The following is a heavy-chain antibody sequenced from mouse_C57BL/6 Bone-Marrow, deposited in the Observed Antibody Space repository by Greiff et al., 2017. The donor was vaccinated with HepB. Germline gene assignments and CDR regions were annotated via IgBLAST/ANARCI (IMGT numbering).Heavy chain of an antibody. V-gene: IGHV1-4*01. CDR3: ARTSLYYDYDGGFAY. D-gene: IGHD2-4*01. CDR2: INPSSGST. CDR1: GYNFTSYT. J-gene: IGHJ3*01. Sequence: VKLVESGAELARPGASVKMSCKASGYNFTSYTMHWVKHRPGQGLEWIGYINPSSGSTNYNQRFKDKATLTADKSSSTDYMQLTSLTSEDSAVYYCARTSLYYDYDGGFAYWGRGTLVTVSA.